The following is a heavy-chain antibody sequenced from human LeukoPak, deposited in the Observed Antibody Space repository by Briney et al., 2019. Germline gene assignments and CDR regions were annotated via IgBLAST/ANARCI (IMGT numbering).Heavy chain of an antibody. CDR2: ICHSGST. J-gene: IGHJ4*02. D-gene: IGHD5-24*01. Sequence: SETLSLTCTVSGGSISSRNYCWGWFRQSPGKGLEWIAYICHSGSTHYNPSLKSRVTISVDTSKNHFSLMLTSVSAADTAVYHCARHPPHEDGDKRGFDFWGQGTLVTVSS. CDR3: ARHPPHEDGDKRGFDF. V-gene: IGHV4-39*01. CDR1: GGSISSRNYC.